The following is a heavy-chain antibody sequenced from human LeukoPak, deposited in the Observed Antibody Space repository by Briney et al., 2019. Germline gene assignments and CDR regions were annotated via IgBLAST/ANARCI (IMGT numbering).Heavy chain of an antibody. Sequence: RASVKVSCKASGYTFTSYYMHWVRQAPGQGLEWMGIINPSGGSTSYAQKFQGRVTMTRDTSTSTVYMELSSLRSEDTALYYCARDGSGSYYNNWFDPWGQGTLVTVSS. D-gene: IGHD3-10*01. CDR3: ARDGSGSYYNNWFDP. CDR2: INPSGGST. V-gene: IGHV1-46*03. J-gene: IGHJ5*02. CDR1: GYTFTSYY.